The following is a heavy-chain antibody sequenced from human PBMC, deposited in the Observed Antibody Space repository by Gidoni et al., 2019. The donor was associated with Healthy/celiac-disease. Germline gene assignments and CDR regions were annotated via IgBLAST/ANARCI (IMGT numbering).Heavy chain of an antibody. CDR3: AGYYYGSGSPDYYYYYGMDV. CDR1: GGSISSGSYY. CDR2: IYTSGST. Sequence: QVQLQESGPGLVKPSQTLSLTCTVSGGSISSGSYYWSWIRQPAGKGLEWIGRIYTSGSTNYNPSLKSRVTISVDTSKNQFSLKLSSVTAADTAVYYCAGYYYGSGSPDYYYYYGMDVWGQGTTVTVSS. V-gene: IGHV4-61*02. D-gene: IGHD3-10*01. J-gene: IGHJ6*02.